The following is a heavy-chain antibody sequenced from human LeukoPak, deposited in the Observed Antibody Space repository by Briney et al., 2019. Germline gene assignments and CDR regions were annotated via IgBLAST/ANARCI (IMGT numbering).Heavy chain of an antibody. CDR1: GVSISPYY. Sequence: KPSETLSLTCTVSGVSISPYYWSWIRQPPGKGLEWIGYVYYSGSTNYNPSLKSRVTISVDTSKSQFSLKLTSVTAADTAVYYCARGGGSGRGNWFDPWGQGSLVIVSS. D-gene: IGHD3-10*01. CDR3: ARGGGSGRGNWFDP. J-gene: IGHJ5*02. CDR2: VYYSGST. V-gene: IGHV4-59*01.